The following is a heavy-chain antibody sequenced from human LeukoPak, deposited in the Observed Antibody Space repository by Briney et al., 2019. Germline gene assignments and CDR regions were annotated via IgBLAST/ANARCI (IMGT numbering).Heavy chain of an antibody. CDR2: ISKDGSNE. Sequence: GGSLRLSCAASGFTFSSYTMHWVRQAPGKGLEWAAVISKDGSNEYYADSVKGRFTIFRDNSKNTLYLQMNSLRAEDPAVYYCAKDGGYCSGGSCHLIDHWGQGTLVTVSS. CDR3: AKDGGYCSGGSCHLIDH. J-gene: IGHJ4*02. CDR1: GFTFSSYT. V-gene: IGHV3-30-3*01. D-gene: IGHD2-15*01.